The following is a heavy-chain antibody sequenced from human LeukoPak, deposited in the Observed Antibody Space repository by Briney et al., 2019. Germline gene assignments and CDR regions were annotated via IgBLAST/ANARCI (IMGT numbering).Heavy chain of an antibody. CDR1: GGSISSYY. D-gene: IGHD1-26*01. V-gene: IGHV4-59*08. CDR2: IYYSGST. Sequence: PSETLSLTCTVSGGSISSYYWSWIRQPPGKGLEWVGYIYYSGSTNYNPSLKSRVTISVDTSKNQFSLKLSSVTAADTAVYYCARQGSGNYLSPVNYWGQGTLATVSS. J-gene: IGHJ4*02. CDR3: ARQGSGNYLSPVNY.